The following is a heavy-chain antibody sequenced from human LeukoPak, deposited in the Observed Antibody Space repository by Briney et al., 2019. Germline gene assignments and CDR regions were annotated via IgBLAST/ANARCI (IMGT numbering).Heavy chain of an antibody. CDR2: ISNSDDST. CDR3: AKATGYLL. J-gene: IGHJ4*02. V-gene: IGHV3-23*01. CDR1: GFPFSSYA. D-gene: IGHD1-14*01. Sequence: GGSLRLSCAASGFPFSSYAMSWVRQAPGRGLEWVSTISNSDDSTYYADSVKGRFTISRDNSENTLFLRMNSLRAEDTAVYYCAKATGYLLWGQGTLVIVSS.